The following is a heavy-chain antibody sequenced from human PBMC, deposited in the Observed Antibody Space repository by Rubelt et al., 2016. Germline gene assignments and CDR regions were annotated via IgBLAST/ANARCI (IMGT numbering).Heavy chain of an antibody. CDR1: GYTFTSYG. CDR3: ARDLWFGELLTHNWFDP. V-gene: IGHV1-18*01. Sequence: QVQLVQSGAEVKKPGASVKVSCKASGYTFTSYGISWVRQAPGQGLEWMGWISAYNGNTNYAQKLQGRVTMTTDTSTSTAHMELRSLRADDTAVYYCARDLWFGELLTHNWFDPWGQGTLVTVSS. D-gene: IGHD3-10*01. J-gene: IGHJ5*02. CDR2: ISAYNGNT.